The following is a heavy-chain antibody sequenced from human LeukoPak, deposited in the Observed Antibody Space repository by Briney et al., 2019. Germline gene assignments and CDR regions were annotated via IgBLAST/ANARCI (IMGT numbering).Heavy chain of an antibody. D-gene: IGHD2-2*02. CDR2: ISGSGGST. V-gene: IGHV3-23*01. Sequence: GGSLRLSCAASGFTFSSYAMSWVRQAPGKGLEWVSAISGSGGSTYYADSVKGRFTISRDNSKNTLYLQMNSLRAEDTAVYYCAKTGYCSSTSCYKGVYYYYYMDVWGEGTTVTVSS. CDR1: GFTFSSYA. J-gene: IGHJ6*03. CDR3: AKTGYCSSTSCYKGVYYYYYMDV.